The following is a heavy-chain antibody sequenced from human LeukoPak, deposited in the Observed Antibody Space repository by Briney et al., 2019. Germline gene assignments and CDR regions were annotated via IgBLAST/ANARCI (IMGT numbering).Heavy chain of an antibody. J-gene: IGHJ5*02. Sequence: SETLSLTCTVSGGSITSSSYYWGWIRQPPGKGLEWIGIIYYSGGTYYNPSLKSRVTISVDTSKNRFSLKLSSVTAADTAVYYCARGSYVWGSYHSTQRPAWFDPWGQGTLVTVSS. CDR2: IYYSGGT. CDR1: GGSITSSSYY. D-gene: IGHD3-16*02. CDR3: ARGSYVWGSYHSTQRPAWFDP. V-gene: IGHV4-39*07.